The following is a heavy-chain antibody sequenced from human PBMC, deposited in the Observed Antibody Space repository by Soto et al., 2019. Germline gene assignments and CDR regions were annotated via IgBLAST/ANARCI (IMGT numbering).Heavy chain of an antibody. D-gene: IGHD1-1*01. V-gene: IGHV4-34*01. CDR2: MSHSGGT. CDR3: ARVERGTATTVVDAFDI. Sequence: QVQLQQWGAGLLKPSETLSLTCAVYGGFVTSGSYYWSWIRQPPGKALEWIGEMSHSGGTHFNPSLKHRVTISVDTSKNQFTLKMSSVTAADTALYYCARVERGTATTVVDAFDIWGPGKMVTVSS. CDR1: GGFVTSGSYY. J-gene: IGHJ3*02.